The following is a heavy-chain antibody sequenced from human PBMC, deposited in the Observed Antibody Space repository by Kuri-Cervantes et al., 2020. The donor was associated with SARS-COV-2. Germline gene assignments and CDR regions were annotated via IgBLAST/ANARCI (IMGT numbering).Heavy chain of an antibody. D-gene: IGHD3-3*01. Sequence: EGSLRLSCSASGFTFSSYAMHWVRQAPGKGLEYVSAISSNGGSTYYADSVKGRFTISRDNSKNTLYLQMSSLRAEDTAVYYCVKEGSYDFWSGYLPYYFDYWGQGTLVTVSS. CDR2: ISSNGGST. CDR3: VKEGSYDFWSGYLPYYFDY. CDR1: GFTFSSYA. V-gene: IGHV3-64D*06. J-gene: IGHJ4*02.